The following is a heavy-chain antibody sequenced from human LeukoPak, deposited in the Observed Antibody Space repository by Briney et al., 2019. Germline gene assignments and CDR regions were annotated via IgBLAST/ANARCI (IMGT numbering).Heavy chain of an antibody. CDR2: ISGSGGST. CDR1: GFTFRSYA. V-gene: IGHV3-23*01. CDR3: AKDRRGEAYYYGSGLDY. J-gene: IGHJ4*02. Sequence: GSLRLSCAASGFTFRSYAMSWVRQAPGKGLEWVSAISGSGGSTYYADSVKGRFTISRDNSKNTLYLQMNSLRAEDTAVYYCAKDRRGEAYYYGSGLDYWGQETLVTVSS. D-gene: IGHD3-10*01.